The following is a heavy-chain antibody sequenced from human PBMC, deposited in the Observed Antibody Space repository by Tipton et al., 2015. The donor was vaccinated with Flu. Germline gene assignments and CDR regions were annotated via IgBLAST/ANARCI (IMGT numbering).Heavy chain of an antibody. CDR2: IYYSGST. Sequence: TLSLTCTVSGGSISSSSYYWGWIRQPPGKGLEWIGSIYYSGSTYYNPSLKSRVPISVDTSKNQFSLKLSSVTAADTAVYYCASLMVVPAAIDYWGQGTLVTVSS. CDR3: ASLMVVPAAIDY. V-gene: IGHV4-39*01. J-gene: IGHJ4*02. CDR1: GGSISSSSYY. D-gene: IGHD2-2*01.